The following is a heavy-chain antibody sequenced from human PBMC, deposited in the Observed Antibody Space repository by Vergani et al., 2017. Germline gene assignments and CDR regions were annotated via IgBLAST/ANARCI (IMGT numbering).Heavy chain of an antibody. Sequence: EVQLVESGGGLVQPGGSLKLSCAASGFTFSGSAMHWVRQASGKGLEWVGRIRSKANSYATAYAASVKGRFTISRDDSKNTAYLQMNSLKTEDTAVYYCTGPHYYVSSSYYRDFAYWGQGTLVTVSS. V-gene: IGHV3-73*01. CDR1: GFTFSGSA. J-gene: IGHJ4*02. D-gene: IGHD3-22*01. CDR3: TGPHYYVSSSYYRDFAY. CDR2: IRSKANSYAT.